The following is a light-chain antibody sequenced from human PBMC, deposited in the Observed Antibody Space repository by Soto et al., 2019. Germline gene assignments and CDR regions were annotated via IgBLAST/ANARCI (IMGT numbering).Light chain of an antibody. CDR3: CSYAGTDTL. Sequence: QSALTQPASVSGSPGQSITISCTGTSSDVGSFNLVSWYQQHPGKAPKLMIYEGSRRPSGVSNRFSGSKSGDTASLTISGLQAEYEGHYYCCSYAGTDTLFGGGTKLTVL. CDR1: SSDVGSFNL. J-gene: IGLJ2*01. V-gene: IGLV2-23*01. CDR2: EGS.